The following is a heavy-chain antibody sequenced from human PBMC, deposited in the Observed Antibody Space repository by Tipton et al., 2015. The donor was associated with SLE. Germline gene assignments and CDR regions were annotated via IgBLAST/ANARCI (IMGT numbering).Heavy chain of an antibody. CDR1: GGSISSHY. J-gene: IGHJ4*02. V-gene: IGHV4-59*11. Sequence: TLSLTCTVSGGSISSHYWSWIRQPPGKGLEWIGYIYYSGSTNYNPSLKSRVTISVDTSKNQFSLKLSSVTAAETAVYYCARDFKGIVADYFDYWGQGTLVTVSS. CDR2: IYYSGST. D-gene: IGHD1-26*01. CDR3: ARDFKGIVADYFDY.